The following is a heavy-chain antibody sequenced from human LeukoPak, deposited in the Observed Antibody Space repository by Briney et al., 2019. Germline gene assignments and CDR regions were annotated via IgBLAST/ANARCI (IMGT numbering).Heavy chain of an antibody. J-gene: IGHJ6*04. CDR3: ARDIGSSTPSGV. V-gene: IGHV4-61*02. Sequence: ASQTLSPTCTVSGGSISSGSYFWSWIRQPAGKGLEWIGRIYTSGSTNYNPSLKSRVTISVDTSKNQFSLKLNSVTAADTAVYYCARDIGSSTPSGVWGKGTTVTVSS. D-gene: IGHD6-13*01. CDR1: GGSISSGSYF. CDR2: IYTSGST.